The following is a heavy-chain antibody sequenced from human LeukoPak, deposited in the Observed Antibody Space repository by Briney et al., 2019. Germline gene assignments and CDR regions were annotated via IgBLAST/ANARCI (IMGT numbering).Heavy chain of an antibody. CDR2: ISYDGSNK. V-gene: IGHV3-30*04. Sequence: GGSLRLSCAASGFTFSSYAMHWVRQAPGKGLEWVAVISYDGSNKYYADSVKGRFTISRDNSKNALYLQMNSLRAEDTAVYYCARDRSGITMVRGVTNWFDPWGQGTLVTVSS. CDR1: GFTFSSYA. D-gene: IGHD3-10*01. J-gene: IGHJ5*02. CDR3: ARDRSGITMVRGVTNWFDP.